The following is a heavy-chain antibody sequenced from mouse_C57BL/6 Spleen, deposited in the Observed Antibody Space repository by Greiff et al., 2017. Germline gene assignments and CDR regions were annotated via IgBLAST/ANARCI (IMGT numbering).Heavy chain of an antibody. V-gene: IGHV5-4*01. CDR2: ISDGGSYT. CDR1: GFTFSSYA. J-gene: IGHJ3*01. CDR3: ARGGKLFAY. Sequence: EVQVVESGGGLVKPGGSLKLSCAASGFTFSSYAMSWVRQTPEKRLEWVATISDGGSYTYYPDNVKGRFTISRDNAKNNLYLQMSHLKSEDTAMYYCARGGKLFAYCGQGTLVTVSA. D-gene: IGHD2-1*01.